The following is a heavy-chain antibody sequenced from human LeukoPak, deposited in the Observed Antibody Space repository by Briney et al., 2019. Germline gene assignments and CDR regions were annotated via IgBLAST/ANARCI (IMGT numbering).Heavy chain of an antibody. CDR2: VSTYTGNA. CDR1: NYTFSDYD. Sequence: ASVKVSCKASNYTFSDYDVTWVRQAPGQGLEWMGWVSTYTGNADYAPKFQGRVSMTTDTSTRTAYMELRSLRPDDTAVYFCAREDDRSFGAYDCWGQGTLVTVS. J-gene: IGHJ4*02. D-gene: IGHD4-17*01. V-gene: IGHV1-18*01. CDR3: AREDDRSFGAYDC.